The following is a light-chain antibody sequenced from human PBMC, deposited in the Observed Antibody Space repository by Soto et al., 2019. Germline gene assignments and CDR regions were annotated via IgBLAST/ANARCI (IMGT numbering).Light chain of an antibody. CDR1: QSVSNNY. J-gene: IGKJ1*01. Sequence: EIVLTQSPGTLSLSPGERATLSCRASQSVSNNYLAWYQQKPGQAPRPLIYGASNRATGIPDRFSGSGSGTDFTLTISRLEPKDFAVYYCQQYGSSGTFGQGTKVDIK. CDR2: GAS. V-gene: IGKV3-20*01. CDR3: QQYGSSGT.